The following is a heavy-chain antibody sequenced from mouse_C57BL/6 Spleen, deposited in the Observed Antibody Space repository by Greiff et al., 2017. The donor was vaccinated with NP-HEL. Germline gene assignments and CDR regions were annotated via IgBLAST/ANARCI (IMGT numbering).Heavy chain of an antibody. J-gene: IGHJ2*01. V-gene: IGHV1-59*01. CDR2: IDPSDSYT. Sequence: QVQLQQPGAELVRPGTSVKLSCKASGYTFTSYWMHWVKQRPGQGLEWIGVIDPSDSYTNYNQKFKGKATLTVDTSSSTAYMQLSSLTSEDSAVYYCARHDYDYVFDYWGQGTTLTVSS. CDR1: GYTFTSYW. D-gene: IGHD2-4*01. CDR3: ARHDYDYVFDY.